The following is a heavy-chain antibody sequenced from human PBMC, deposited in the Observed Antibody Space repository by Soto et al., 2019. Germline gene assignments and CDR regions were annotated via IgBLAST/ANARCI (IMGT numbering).Heavy chain of an antibody. CDR1: GGSISNYY. CDR2: IYSSGST. CDR3: ARGGTINHGFAY. V-gene: IGHV4-59*01. D-gene: IGHD2-15*01. Sequence: SETLSLTCTVSGGSISNYYWSWIRQPPGKGLEWIGYIYSSGSTNYNPSLKSRVTMSVDTSKNWFSLQLSSVTAADTAVYYCARGGTINHGFAYWGQGTLVTVSS. J-gene: IGHJ4*02.